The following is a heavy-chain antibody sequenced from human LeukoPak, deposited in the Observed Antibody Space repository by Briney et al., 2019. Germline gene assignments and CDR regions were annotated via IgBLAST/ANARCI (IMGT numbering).Heavy chain of an antibody. CDR3: ARRAGAYSHPYDY. Sequence: GGSLRLSCAASGFTFSSYEMNWVRQAPGKGLEWVAVISYDGSNKYYADSVKGRFTISRDNSKNTLYLQMNSLRAEDTAVYYCARRAGAYSHPYDYWGQGTLVTVSS. CDR1: GFTFSSYE. D-gene: IGHD4/OR15-4a*01. J-gene: IGHJ4*02. CDR2: ISYDGSNK. V-gene: IGHV3-30*03.